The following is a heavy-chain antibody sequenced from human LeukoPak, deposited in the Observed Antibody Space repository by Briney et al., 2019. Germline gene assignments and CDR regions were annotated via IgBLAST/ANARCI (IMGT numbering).Heavy chain of an antibody. J-gene: IGHJ4*02. Sequence: ASVKVSCKTSGYTFASYGISWVRQAPGQGLEWMGWITTYNGNTHYAQKLQGRVTMTTETSTSTAYMDLRGLRSDDTAVYYCARGYDYGDYVGDFDYWGQGTLVTVSS. V-gene: IGHV1-18*01. CDR3: ARGYDYGDYVGDFDY. D-gene: IGHD4-17*01. CDR1: GYTFASYG. CDR2: ITTYNGNT.